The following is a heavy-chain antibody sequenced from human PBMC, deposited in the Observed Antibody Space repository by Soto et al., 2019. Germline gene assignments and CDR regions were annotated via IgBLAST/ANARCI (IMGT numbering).Heavy chain of an antibody. CDR2: IWDDGSNK. V-gene: IGHV3-33*01. Sequence: GGSLRLSCAASRFTFSRYGMHWVRQAPGKGLEWVALIWDDGSNKYYADSVKGRFTISRDNSKNTVYLQLNSLRAEDTAVYYCARENGDYVGGPGDGVDVWGQGTTVTVSS. J-gene: IGHJ6*02. CDR1: RFTFSRYG. D-gene: IGHD4-17*01. CDR3: ARENGDYVGGPGDGVDV.